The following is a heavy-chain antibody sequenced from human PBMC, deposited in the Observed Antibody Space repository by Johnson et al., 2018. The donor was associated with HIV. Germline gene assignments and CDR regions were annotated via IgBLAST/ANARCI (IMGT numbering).Heavy chain of an antibody. CDR2: ISRNSDKI. J-gene: IGHJ3*02. D-gene: IGHD6-19*01. V-gene: IGHV3-9*01. CDR3: TKEIVRYSIDWDVFDM. Sequence: VQLVESGGGLVQPGRSLRLSCAASGFTFGDYAMHWVRQRPGKGLEWVSGISRNSDKIGYADSGRGRFSISRDDAKNTLYLQMDSLRAEDTALYYCTKEIVRYSIDWDVFDMWGQGTMVTVCS. CDR1: GFTFGDYA.